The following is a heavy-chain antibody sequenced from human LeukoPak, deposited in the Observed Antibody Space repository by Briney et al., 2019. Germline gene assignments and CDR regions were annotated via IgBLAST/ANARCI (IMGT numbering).Heavy chain of an antibody. CDR3: ASSYYKDVGGFYSWFDP. V-gene: IGHV1-2*06. CDR1: GHTFTDYF. Sequence: ASVKVSCKASGHTFTDYFMHWVRQAPGQGLEWMGRINPSTGDTNSAQKFQGRVTMTRDTSISTAYMELFMLRSDDTAIYYCASSYYKDVGGFYSWFDPWGQGTLVTVSS. D-gene: IGHD3-22*01. CDR2: INPSTGDT. J-gene: IGHJ5*02.